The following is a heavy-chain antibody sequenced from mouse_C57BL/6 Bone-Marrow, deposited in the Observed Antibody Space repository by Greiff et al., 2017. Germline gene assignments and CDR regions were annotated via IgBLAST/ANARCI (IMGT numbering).Heavy chain of an antibody. CDR3: TTWEYDGFAY. Sequence: EVQLQQSGAELVRPGASVKLSCTASGFNIKDDYMHWVKQRPEQGLEWIGWIDPENGDTEYASKFQGKATITADTSSNTAYLQLSSLTSEDTAVYYCTTWEYDGFAYWGQGTLVTVSA. J-gene: IGHJ3*01. D-gene: IGHD2-14*01. CDR2: IDPENGDT. CDR1: GFNIKDDY. V-gene: IGHV14-4*01.